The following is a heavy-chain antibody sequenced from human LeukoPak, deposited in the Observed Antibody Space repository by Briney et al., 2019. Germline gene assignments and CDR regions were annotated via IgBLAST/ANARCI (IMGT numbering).Heavy chain of an antibody. D-gene: IGHD3-22*01. CDR3: ARDPRYYSDLYYFDY. CDR2: INQDGSEK. Sequence: GGSLRLSCTASGFTFNSFWMSWVRQAPGKGLEWVAKINQDGSEKYYVDSVKGRLTVSRDNAKNSLYLQMNSLRAEDTAVYYCARDPRYYSDLYYFDYWGQGSLVTVSS. V-gene: IGHV3-7*01. J-gene: IGHJ4*02. CDR1: GFTFNSFW.